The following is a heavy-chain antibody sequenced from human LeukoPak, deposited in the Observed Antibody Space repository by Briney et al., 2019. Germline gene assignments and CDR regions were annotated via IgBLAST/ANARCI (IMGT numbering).Heavy chain of an antibody. D-gene: IGHD4-17*01. Sequence: RRHVLKRKGRIIPIFGTTNYAQKFQGRVTIITDGSTSTAYVELSSLRSEDMAVYYCARTPTTMTTDAFDVWGQGTMVTVSS. J-gene: IGHJ3*01. CDR3: ARTPTTMTTDAFDV. CDR2: IIPIFGTT. V-gene: IGHV1-69*05.